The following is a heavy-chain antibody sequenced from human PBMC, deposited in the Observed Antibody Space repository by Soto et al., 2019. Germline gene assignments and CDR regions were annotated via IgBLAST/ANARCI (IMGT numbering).Heavy chain of an antibody. J-gene: IGHJ6*03. CDR1: GYTFTGYY. Sequence: VASVKVSCKASGYTFTGYYMHWVRQAPGQGLEWMGWIDPNSGGTNYAQKFQGWVTMTRDTSISTAYMELSRLRSDDTAVYYCARGTTVTTDYYYYYYMDVWGKGTTVTVSS. V-gene: IGHV1-2*04. CDR3: ARGTTVTTDYYYYYYMDV. D-gene: IGHD4-17*01. CDR2: IDPNSGGT.